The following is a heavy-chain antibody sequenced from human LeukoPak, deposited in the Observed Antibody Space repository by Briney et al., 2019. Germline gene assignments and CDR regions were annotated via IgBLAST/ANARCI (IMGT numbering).Heavy chain of an antibody. J-gene: IGHJ4*02. Sequence: SETLSLTCTVSSGSISTSNYYWGWVRQPPGKALEWIGNIFYSGSTYYSPSLKSRVTISLDTSRNQFSLKLNSVTAADTAVYYCARDKYDSSGASPFDYWGQGTLVTVSS. CDR3: ARDKYDSSGASPFDY. CDR2: IFYSGST. CDR1: SGSISTSNYY. D-gene: IGHD3-22*01. V-gene: IGHV4-39*07.